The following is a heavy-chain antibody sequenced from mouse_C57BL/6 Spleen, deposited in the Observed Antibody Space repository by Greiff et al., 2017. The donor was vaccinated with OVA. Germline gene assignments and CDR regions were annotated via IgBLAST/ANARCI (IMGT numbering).Heavy chain of an antibody. J-gene: IGHJ2*01. Sequence: EVHLVESGPGLVKPSQSLSLTCSVTGYSITSGYYWNWIRQFPGNKLEWMGYISYDGSNNYNPSLKNRISITRDTSKNQFFLKLNSVTTEDTATYYCAREGEDSFDYWGQGTTLTVSS. CDR3: AREGEDSFDY. V-gene: IGHV3-6*01. CDR1: GYSITSGYY. CDR2: ISYDGSN.